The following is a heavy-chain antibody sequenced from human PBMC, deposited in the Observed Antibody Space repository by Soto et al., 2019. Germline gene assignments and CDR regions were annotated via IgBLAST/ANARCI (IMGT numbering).Heavy chain of an antibody. CDR2: MNPNSGNT. CDR1: GYTFTSYD. V-gene: IGHV1-8*01. CDR3: ARGRRQTSHCSSTSCPKYYFDY. D-gene: IGHD2-2*01. J-gene: IGHJ4*02. Sequence: QVQLVQSGAEVKKPGASVKVSCKASGYTFTSYDINWVRQATGQGLEWMGWMNPNSGNTGYAQKFQGRVTMTRNTSISTAYMELSSLRSEDTAVYYCARGRRQTSHCSSTSCPKYYFDYWGRGSLVTDSS.